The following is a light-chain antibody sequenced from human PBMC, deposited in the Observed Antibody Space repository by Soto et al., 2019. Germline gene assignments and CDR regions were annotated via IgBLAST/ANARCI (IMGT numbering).Light chain of an antibody. J-gene: IGLJ1*01. CDR3: AAWDDSLNAL. Sequence: QSVLTQPPSASGTPGQRITISCSGSSSNIGDNPVNWYQQLPGAAPKLLIYINDQRPSGVPDRFSGSKSGTSASLAISGLQPDDEADYYCAAWDDSLNALFGTGTKVNVL. CDR1: SSNIGDNP. V-gene: IGLV1-44*01. CDR2: IND.